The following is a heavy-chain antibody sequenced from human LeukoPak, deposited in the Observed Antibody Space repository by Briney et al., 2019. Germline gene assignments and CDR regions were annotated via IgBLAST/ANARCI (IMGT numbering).Heavy chain of an antibody. CDR2: ISYDGSNK. D-gene: IGHD4-23*01. J-gene: IGHJ4*02. CDR1: GFTFSSYG. V-gene: IGHV3-30*03. Sequence: GRSLTLSCAASGFTFSSYGMHWVCQAPGKGLEWVAAISYDGSNKYYADSVKGRFTISSDNSKNTLYLQMNSLRADDTAVYYCTTGSYYGGNSYESQFTGWGQGCLVTVSS. CDR3: TTGSYYGGNSYESQFTG.